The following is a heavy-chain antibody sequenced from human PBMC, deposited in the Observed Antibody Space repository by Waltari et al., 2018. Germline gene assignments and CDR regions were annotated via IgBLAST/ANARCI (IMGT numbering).Heavy chain of an antibody. CDR1: GYSISSGYY. CDR2: IYHSGST. J-gene: IGHJ4*02. CDR3: ARVRDYVILFDY. Sequence: QVQLQESGPGLVKPSETLSLTCAVSGYSISSGYYWGRIRQPPGKGLEWIGSIYHSGSTYYNPSLKSRVTISVDTSKNQFSLKLSSVTAADTAVYYCARVRDYVILFDYWGQGTLVTVSS. D-gene: IGHD4-17*01. V-gene: IGHV4-38-2*01.